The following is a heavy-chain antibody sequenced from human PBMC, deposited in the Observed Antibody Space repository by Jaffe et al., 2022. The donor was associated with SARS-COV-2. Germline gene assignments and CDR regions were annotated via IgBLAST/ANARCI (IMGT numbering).Heavy chain of an antibody. CDR3: ARDPARSMDV. J-gene: IGHJ6*03. CDR2: ISSSSSTI. CDR1: GFTFSSYS. V-gene: IGHV3-48*01. Sequence: EVQLVESGGGLVQPGGSLRLSCAASGFTFSSYSMNWVRQAPGKGLEWVSYISSSSSTIYYADSVKGRFTISRDNAKNSLYLQMNSLRAEDTAVYYCARDPARSMDVWGKGTTVTVSS.